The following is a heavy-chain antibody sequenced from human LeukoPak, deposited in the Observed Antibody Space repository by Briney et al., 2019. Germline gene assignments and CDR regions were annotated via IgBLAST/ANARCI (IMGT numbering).Heavy chain of an antibody. Sequence: GGSLRLSCAASGFTLSSYWMHWVRQAPGKGLVWVSRINSDGSSTSYADSVKGRFTISRDNAKNSLYLQMNSLRAEDTAVYYCARGITMIVGEYYYYMDVWGKGTTVTVSS. CDR3: ARGITMIVGEYYYYMDV. V-gene: IGHV3-74*01. J-gene: IGHJ6*03. CDR2: INSDGSST. CDR1: GFTLSSYW. D-gene: IGHD3-22*01.